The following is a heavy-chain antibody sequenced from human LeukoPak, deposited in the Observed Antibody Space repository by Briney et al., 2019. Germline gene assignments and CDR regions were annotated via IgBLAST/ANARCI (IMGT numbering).Heavy chain of an antibody. CDR1: GFTFSSYA. CDR3: ARAYYDILTGYFDY. J-gene: IGHJ4*02. CDR2: ISSNGGST. Sequence: PGGSLRLSCAASGFTFSSYAMHWVRQAPGKGLEYVSAISSNGGSTYYANSVKGRFTISRYNSKNTLYLQMGSLRAEDMAVYYCARAYYDILTGYFDYWGQGTLVTVSS. D-gene: IGHD3-9*01. V-gene: IGHV3-64*01.